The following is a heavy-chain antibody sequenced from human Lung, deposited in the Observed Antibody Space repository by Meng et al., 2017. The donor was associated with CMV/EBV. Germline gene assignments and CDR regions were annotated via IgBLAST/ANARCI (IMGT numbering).Heavy chain of an antibody. CDR3: VKDVSAFARSGDLEK. V-gene: IGHV3-9*01. CDR1: GFTFGDFA. Sequence: GGSLRLXCAVSGFTFGDFAMHWVRQGRGRGFEWVSGVSWNSASIGYGDSVKGRFTISRDNTKKSLYLQMNNLRPEDTALYYCVKDVSAFARSGDLEKWDPGKXVTGAS. CDR2: VSWNSASI. J-gene: IGHJ4*02. D-gene: IGHD2-21*02.